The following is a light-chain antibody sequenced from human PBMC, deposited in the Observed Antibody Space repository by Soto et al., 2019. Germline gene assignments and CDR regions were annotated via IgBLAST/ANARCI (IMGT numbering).Light chain of an antibody. CDR2: WAS. CDR1: QSVLYSSNNKNY. V-gene: IGKV4-1*01. J-gene: IGKJ1*01. CDR3: QQYYSTPWT. Sequence: DIVMTQSPDSLAVSLGERATINCKSSQSVLYSSNNKNYLAWYQQKPGQPPKLLIYWASTRESGVPDRFSGSGSGTDFTLTISSLQAEDVAAYCCQQYYSTPWTFGQGTKVEI.